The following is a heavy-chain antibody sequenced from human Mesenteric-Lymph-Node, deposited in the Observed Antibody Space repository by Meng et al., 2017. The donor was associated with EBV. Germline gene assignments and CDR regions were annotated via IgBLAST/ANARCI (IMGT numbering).Heavy chain of an antibody. D-gene: IGHD3-9*01. CDR3: ARLTDY. CDR2: ITGNGGNT. V-gene: IGHV3-23*01. Sequence: EVELLESGGGLVQPGGFLRLSCAASGFTFSSHSMSWVRQAPGKGLEWVSAITGNGGNTYYADSVKGRFTISRDNSKNTVYLQMNSLRAEDTAVYYCARLTDYWGQGTLVTVSS. J-gene: IGHJ4*02. CDR1: GFTFSSHS.